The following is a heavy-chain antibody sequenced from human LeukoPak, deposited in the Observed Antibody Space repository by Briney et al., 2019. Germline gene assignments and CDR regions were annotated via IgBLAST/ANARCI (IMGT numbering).Heavy chain of an antibody. CDR3: AKDCYGSGSPRWFDP. CDR2: ISGSSGST. D-gene: IGHD3-10*01. J-gene: IGHJ5*02. V-gene: IGHV3-23*01. Sequence: PGGSLRLSCAASEFTFNNYAMSWVRQAPGKGLEWVSGISGSSGSTYYADSVKGRFTISRDNSKNTLYLEMNSLKAEDTALYYCAKDCYGSGSPRWFDPWGQGTLVTVSS. CDR1: EFTFNNYA.